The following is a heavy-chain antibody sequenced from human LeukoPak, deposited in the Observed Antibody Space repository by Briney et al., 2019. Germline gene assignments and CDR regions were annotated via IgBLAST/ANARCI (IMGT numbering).Heavy chain of an antibody. J-gene: IGHJ4*02. CDR3: ARNWPFDY. V-gene: IGHV4-59*01. D-gene: IGHD1-1*01. CDR1: GDSMRNYY. Sequence: SETLSLTCTVSGDSMRNYYWTWIRQPPGKGLEWIGYIYYSGSTNYNPSLESRVTISINTSKNQFSLKLSSVTAADTAVYYCARNWPFDYWGQGTLVTVSS. CDR2: IYYSGST.